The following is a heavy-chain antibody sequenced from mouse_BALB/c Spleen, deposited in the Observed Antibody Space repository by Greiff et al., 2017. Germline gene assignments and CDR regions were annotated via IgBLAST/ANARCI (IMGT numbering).Heavy chain of an antibody. CDR2: INPSSGYT. CDR3: ARSGYGGDYCAMDY. D-gene: IGHD3-1*01. Sequence: QVQLQQSGAELARPGASVKMSCKASGYTFTSYTMHWVKQRPGQGLEWIGYINPSSGYTNYNQKFKDKATLTADKSSSTAYMQLSSLTSEDSAVYYCARSGYGGDYCAMDYWGQGTSVTVSA. CDR1: GYTFTSYT. J-gene: IGHJ4*01. V-gene: IGHV1-4*01.